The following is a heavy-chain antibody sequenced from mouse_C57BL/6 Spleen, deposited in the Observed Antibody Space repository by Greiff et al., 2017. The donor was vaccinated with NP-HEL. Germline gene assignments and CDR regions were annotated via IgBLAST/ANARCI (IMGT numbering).Heavy chain of an antibody. CDR2: IDPSASYT. D-gene: IGHD2-4*01. J-gene: IGHJ3*01. Sequence: QVQLQQPGAELVKPGASVKLSCKASGYTFTSYWMQWVKQRPGQGLEWIGEIDPSASYTNYNQKFKGKATLTVDTSSSPAYMQPSSLTSEDAAVYYCAREKYDYDEGAYWGQGTLVTVAA. V-gene: IGHV1-50*01. CDR3: AREKYDYDEGAY. CDR1: GYTFTSYW.